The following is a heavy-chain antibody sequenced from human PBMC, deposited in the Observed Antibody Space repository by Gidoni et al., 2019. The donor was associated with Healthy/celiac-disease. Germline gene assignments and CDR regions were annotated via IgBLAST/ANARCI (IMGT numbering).Heavy chain of an antibody. CDR3: AREEQYCSSTSCSNWFDP. Sequence: QVQLVQSGAEVKKPGSSVKVSCKASGGTFSSYAISWVRQAPGQGLEWMGGIIPIFGTANYAQKFQGRVTITADESTSTAYMELSSLRSEDTAVYYCAREEQYCSSTSCSNWFDPWGQGTLVTVSS. CDR2: IIPIFGTA. D-gene: IGHD2-2*01. J-gene: IGHJ5*02. CDR1: GGTFSSYA. V-gene: IGHV1-69*01.